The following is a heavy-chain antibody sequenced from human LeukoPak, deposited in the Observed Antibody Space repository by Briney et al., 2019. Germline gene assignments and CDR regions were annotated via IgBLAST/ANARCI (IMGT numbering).Heavy chain of an antibody. CDR2: IYTSGST. D-gene: IGHD3-10*01. CDR3: ASSGGRLKHDY. V-gene: IGHV4-4*07. Sequence: PSETLSLTCTVSGGSLSSYYWSWIRQPAGKGLEWIGRIYTSGSTNYNPSLTSRVTMSVDTSKNQSSLKLSSVTAADTAVYYGASSGGRLKHDYWGRGTLVTVSS. CDR1: GGSLSSYY. J-gene: IGHJ4*02.